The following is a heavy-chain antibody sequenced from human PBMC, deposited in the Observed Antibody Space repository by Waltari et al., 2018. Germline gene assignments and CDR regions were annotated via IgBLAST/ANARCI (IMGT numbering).Heavy chain of an antibody. Sequence: QVQLVQSGAEVKKPGASVKVSCKVSGYTLTELSMHWVRQAPGKGLEWMGGCDPEDGETIYEKKFQGRVTRTEDTSTDTADMELSSLRSEDTAVYYCATAVHDYSIMAGVYYGMDVWGQGTTVTVSS. CDR2: CDPEDGET. J-gene: IGHJ6*02. CDR3: ATAVHDYSIMAGVYYGMDV. CDR1: GYTLTELS. V-gene: IGHV1-24*01. D-gene: IGHD4-4*01.